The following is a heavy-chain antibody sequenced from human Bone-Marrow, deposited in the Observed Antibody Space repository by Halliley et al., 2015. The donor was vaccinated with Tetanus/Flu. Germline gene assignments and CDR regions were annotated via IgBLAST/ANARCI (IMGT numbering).Heavy chain of an antibody. Sequence: TLSLTCTLSGGSISSYYWSWIWQPPGKSLEWIGYVYYTGHTNYSPSLKSRVTISVDTSENHFSLHLSSVTAADTAVYYCARHMIRGVINWHFDLWGPGALVTVS. CDR3: ARHMIRGVINWHFDL. J-gene: IGHJ2*01. CDR1: GGSISSYY. V-gene: IGHV4-59*01. D-gene: IGHD3-10*01. CDR2: VYYTGHT.